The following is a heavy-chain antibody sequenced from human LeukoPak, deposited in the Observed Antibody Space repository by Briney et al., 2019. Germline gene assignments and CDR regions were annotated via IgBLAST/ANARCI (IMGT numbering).Heavy chain of an antibody. V-gene: IGHV3-23*01. Sequence: PGGSLRLSCAASGFTFSSYAVTWVRQAPGKGLEWVSAISGSGDNTYYTDSVKGRFTISRDNSKNTLYMQMNNLRAEDTAVYYCAKDPGLHPYDILTGHSDYWGQGTLVTVSS. J-gene: IGHJ4*02. CDR2: ISGSGDNT. D-gene: IGHD3-9*01. CDR1: GFTFSSYA. CDR3: AKDPGLHPYDILTGHSDY.